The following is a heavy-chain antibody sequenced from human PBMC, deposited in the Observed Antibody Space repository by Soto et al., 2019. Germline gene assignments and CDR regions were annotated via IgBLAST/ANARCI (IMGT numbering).Heavy chain of an antibody. CDR1: GYTFSKYG. V-gene: IGHV1-18*01. CDR3: ATDGVVTASPFDY. J-gene: IGHJ4*02. D-gene: IGHD2-21*02. CDR2: ISTYNGNT. Sequence: QVQLVQSGAEVKKPGASVKVSCKTSGYTFSKYGITWIRQAPGQGLEYMGWISTYNGNTDYAQKLQGRVTMTSETXXXXXXXELRSLRSDDTAVFYCATDGVVTASPFDYWGQGTLVTVSS.